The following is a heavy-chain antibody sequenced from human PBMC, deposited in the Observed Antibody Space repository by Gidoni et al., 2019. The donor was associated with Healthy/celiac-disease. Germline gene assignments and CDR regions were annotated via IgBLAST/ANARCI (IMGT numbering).Heavy chain of an antibody. CDR2: ISSSGSTI. V-gene: IGHV3-48*03. CDR3: ASWSGYYADY. CDR1: GFTFSSYE. Sequence: EVQLVESGGGLVQPGGSLRLSCAASGFTFSSYEMNWVRQAPGKGLEWVSYISSSGSTIYYADSVKGRFTISRDNAKNSLYLQMNSLRAEDTAVYYCASWSGYYADYWGQGTLVTVSS. J-gene: IGHJ4*02. D-gene: IGHD3-3*01.